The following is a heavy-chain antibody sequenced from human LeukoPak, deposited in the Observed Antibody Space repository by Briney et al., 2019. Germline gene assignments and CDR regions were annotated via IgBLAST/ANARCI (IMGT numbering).Heavy chain of an antibody. CDR3: ARGGGYGPGSHYYFDC. CDR1: EFTFTDYY. CDR2: ISISGTTI. J-gene: IGHJ4*02. Sequence: GGSLRLSCAASEFTFTDYYMSWIRQAPGKGLEWLSYISISGTTIYYTDSVKGRFTVSRDNAKNSLYLQMNSLGAEDTAVYYCARGGGYGPGSHYYFDCWGQGTVVTVSS. D-gene: IGHD3-10*01. V-gene: IGHV3-11*01.